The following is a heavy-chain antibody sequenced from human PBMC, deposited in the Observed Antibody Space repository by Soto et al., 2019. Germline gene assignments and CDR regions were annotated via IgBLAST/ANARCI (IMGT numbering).Heavy chain of an antibody. V-gene: IGHV4-4*07. CDR1: GGSISGFY. CDR3: ARDAWELSPSGFAY. J-gene: IGHJ4*02. D-gene: IGHD1-26*01. Sequence: QVQLQESGPGLVKPSETLSLMCTVSGGSISGFYWSWIRRSAGKGLEWIGRILTNESTIYNSSLKSRVTMSIDMSKNQFSMKLSSVTAADTAVYYCARDAWELSPSGFAYWGQGTLVTVSS. CDR2: ILTNEST.